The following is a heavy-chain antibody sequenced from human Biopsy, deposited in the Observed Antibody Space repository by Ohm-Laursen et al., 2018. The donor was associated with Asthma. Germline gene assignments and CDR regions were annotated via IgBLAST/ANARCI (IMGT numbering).Heavy chain of an antibody. D-gene: IGHD4-17*01. Sequence: ASVKVSCKTSGYILTDLSMYWVRQAPGQGLEWMGGHDHEEGGTVNARRIQGRVTMTEDTSTDTAYMELSSLSSDDTAVYYCASDFPKDYVRYNFQFWGQGTLVTVSS. CDR1: GYILTDLS. V-gene: IGHV1-24*01. CDR2: HDHEEGGT. CDR3: ASDFPKDYVRYNFQF. J-gene: IGHJ4*02.